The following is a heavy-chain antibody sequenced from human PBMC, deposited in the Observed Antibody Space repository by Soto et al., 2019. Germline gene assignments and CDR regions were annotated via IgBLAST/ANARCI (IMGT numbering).Heavy chain of an antibody. CDR3: VREVIAVLGSIRWFDP. D-gene: IGHD6-19*01. CDR2: IGADGTST. CDR1: RLTFRDYW. Sequence: PRESLRLSCAVSRLTFRDYWMHCVRHVHRKGLLWISRIGADGTSTKYADSVKGRFTISRSNPENTLYLQMNSLRAEDTGVYYCVREVIAVLGSIRWFDPWGQGTLVTVSS. J-gene: IGHJ5*02. V-gene: IGHV3-74*01.